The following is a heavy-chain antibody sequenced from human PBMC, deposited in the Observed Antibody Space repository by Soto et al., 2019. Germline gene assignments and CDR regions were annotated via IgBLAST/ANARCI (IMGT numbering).Heavy chain of an antibody. V-gene: IGHV1-8*01. J-gene: IGHJ4*02. D-gene: IGHD6-6*01. CDR3: ARAEPYSTSAPFDY. CDR2: MNPNSGNT. Sequence: QVQLVQSGAEVKKPGASVKVSCKTSGYTFTNYNINWVRQATGQGLEWMGWMNPNSGNTGYAQKFQGRVTMTRNTSITHAYMELSSLRSGDTAVYYCARAEPYSTSAPFDYWGQGTLVTVSS. CDR1: GYTFTNYN.